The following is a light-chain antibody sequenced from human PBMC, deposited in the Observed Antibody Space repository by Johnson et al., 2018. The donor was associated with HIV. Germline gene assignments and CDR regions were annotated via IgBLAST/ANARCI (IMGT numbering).Light chain of an antibody. Sequence: QAVLTQPPSVSAAPGQTVTISCSGSSSNIGNNYVSWYQQLPGTAPKLLIYDNNKRPSGIPDRFSGSKSGTSATLGITGLQTGDEADYYCGTWDSSLSAVFGTGTKFTCL. CDR3: GTWDSSLSAV. CDR2: DNN. V-gene: IGLV1-51*01. J-gene: IGLJ1*01. CDR1: SSNIGNNY.